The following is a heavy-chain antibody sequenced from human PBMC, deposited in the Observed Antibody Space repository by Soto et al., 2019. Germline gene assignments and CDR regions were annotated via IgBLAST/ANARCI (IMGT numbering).Heavy chain of an antibody. J-gene: IGHJ4*02. CDR1: GFSVKNYA. CDR3: ARTTAVPNTLRSRYFFDY. CDR2: VYYSGTT. Sequence: VQLLESGGGLVQPRGSLRLSCAASGFSVKNYAMSWIRQPPGKRLEWIGYVYYSGTTNYNPSLKSRVTISVDLSKNQFSLRLSSVTTADTALYYCARTTAVPNTLRSRYFFDYWGQGTLVTVSS. D-gene: IGHD4-17*01. V-gene: IGHV4-59*02.